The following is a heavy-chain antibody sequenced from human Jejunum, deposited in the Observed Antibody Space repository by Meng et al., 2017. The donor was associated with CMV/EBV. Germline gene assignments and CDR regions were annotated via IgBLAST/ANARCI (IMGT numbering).Heavy chain of an antibody. CDR1: EFSVSNSY. CDR2: IYSTGGT. CDR3: ARASLHAYMDV. V-gene: IGHV3-53*01. J-gene: IGHJ6*03. D-gene: IGHD5/OR15-5a*01. Sequence: SCAASEFSVSNSYVSWVRQAPGKGLEWVSVIYSTGGTYYADSVRGRFAISRDNSKNTVFLQMNSLRADDTAVYYCARASLHAYMDVWGQGTTVTSP.